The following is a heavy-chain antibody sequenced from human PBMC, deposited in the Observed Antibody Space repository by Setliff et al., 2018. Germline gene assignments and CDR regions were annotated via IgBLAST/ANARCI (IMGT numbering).Heavy chain of an antibody. CDR2: INQSGST. CDR1: AGSLSDYY. D-gene: IGHD3-16*02. Sequence: PSETLSLTCGGYAGSLSDYYWSWIRQPPGKGLEWIGEINQSGSTTYNPSLKGRVTISMDTSKNQFSLKLTSVTAADTAVYYCARDNNPGYRGYWGRFDYWGQGTLVTVSS. CDR3: ARDNNPGYRGYWGRFDY. V-gene: IGHV4-34*01. J-gene: IGHJ4*02.